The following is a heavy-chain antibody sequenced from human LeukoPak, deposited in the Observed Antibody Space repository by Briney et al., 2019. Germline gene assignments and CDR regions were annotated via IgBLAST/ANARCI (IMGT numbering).Heavy chain of an antibody. D-gene: IGHD3/OR15-3a*01. J-gene: IGHJ3*02. V-gene: IGHV3-74*01. CDR2: INSDGSST. Sequence: GGSLRLSCAASGFTFSSYWMHWVRQAPGKGLLWVSRINSDGSSTYYADSVKGRFTTSRDNAKIALHLQMNSLRAEDTAVYYCVLDLFSSFAFDIWGQGTMVTVSS. CDR1: GFTFSSYW. CDR3: VLDLFSSFAFDI.